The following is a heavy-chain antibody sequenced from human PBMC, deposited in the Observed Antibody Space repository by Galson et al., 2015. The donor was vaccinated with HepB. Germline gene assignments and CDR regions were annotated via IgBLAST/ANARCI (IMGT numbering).Heavy chain of an antibody. J-gene: IGHJ5*02. CDR1: GFTFSTYA. CDR2: ISNNGGAT. Sequence: SLRLSCAASGFTFSTYAMHWVRQAPGKGLEYVSAISNNGGATYYANSVKGRFTISRDNSRDTLYLQMGSLIPEDMAVYYCARRHSGGHYDALGQGTLVTVSS. D-gene: IGHD2-15*01. CDR3: ARRHSGGHYDA. V-gene: IGHV3-64*01.